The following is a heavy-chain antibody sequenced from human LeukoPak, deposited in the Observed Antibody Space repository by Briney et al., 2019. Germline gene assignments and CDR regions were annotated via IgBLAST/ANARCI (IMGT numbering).Heavy chain of an antibody. CDR1: GYTFTGHY. V-gene: IGHV1-2*02. D-gene: IGHD2-15*01. J-gene: IGHJ4*02. Sequence: ASVKVSCKASGYTFTGHYMHWVRQAPGQGLEWMGWINPNSGGTNYAQKFQGRVTMTRDTSISTAYMELSRLRSDDTAVYYCARDAEQQGGTHLDDYWGQGTLVTVSS. CDR2: INPNSGGT. CDR3: ARDAEQQGGTHLDDY.